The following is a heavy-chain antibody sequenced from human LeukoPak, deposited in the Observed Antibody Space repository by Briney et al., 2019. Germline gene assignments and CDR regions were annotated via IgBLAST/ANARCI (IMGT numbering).Heavy chain of an antibody. CDR3: ARDFCSGGSCYPDAFDI. V-gene: IGHV3-33*01. Sequence: GRSLRLSCAASGFTFSSYGMHWVRQAPGKGLEWVVVIWYDGTNTYYADSVKGRFTISRDNSKNTLYLQMNSLRAEDTAVYYCARDFCSGGSCYPDAFDIWGQGTMVTVSS. CDR1: GFTFSSYG. CDR2: IWYDGTNT. D-gene: IGHD2-15*01. J-gene: IGHJ3*02.